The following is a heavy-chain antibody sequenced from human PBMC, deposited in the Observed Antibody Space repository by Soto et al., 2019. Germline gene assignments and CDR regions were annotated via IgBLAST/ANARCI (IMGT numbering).Heavy chain of an antibody. CDR1: GVSISSSSW. D-gene: IGHD3-10*01. CDR3: AGGFGSGHFDY. V-gene: IGHV4-4*02. J-gene: IGHJ4*02. CDR2: IYHSGST. Sequence: QVQLQQSGPGLVKPSGTLSLTCDVSGVSISSSSWWSWVRQPPGKGLEWVGEIYHSGSTNYNPSLKSRVTISVDKSKNQFSLRLTSVTAAYTAVYYCAGGFGSGHFDYWGQGSLVTVSS.